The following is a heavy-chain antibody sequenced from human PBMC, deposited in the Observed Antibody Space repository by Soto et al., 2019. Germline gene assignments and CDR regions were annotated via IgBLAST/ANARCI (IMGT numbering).Heavy chain of an antibody. CDR3: SKNPAARPYYYYGMDV. V-gene: IGHV3-23*01. J-gene: IGHJ6*02. D-gene: IGHD2-2*02. CDR1: GFTFSSCA. CDR2: ISGSGGGT. Sequence: EVQLLESGGGLVHPGGSLRLSCAASGFTFSSCAMSWVRQAPGKGLEWVSAISGSGGGTYYADSVKGRFTITRDNSKNTLFLQMNGLSADDTAVYFCSKNPAARPYYYYGMDVWGQGTTVTVSS.